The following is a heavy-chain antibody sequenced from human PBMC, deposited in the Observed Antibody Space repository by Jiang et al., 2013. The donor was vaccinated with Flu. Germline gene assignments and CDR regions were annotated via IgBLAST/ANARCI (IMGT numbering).Heavy chain of an antibody. J-gene: IGHJ4*02. CDR2: IYFNDDV. Sequence: KPTQTLTLTCTFSGFSFTSGGMGVGWIRQPPGKALEWLTLIYFNDDVRYSPSLTNRLAISRDASKNQVVLTLTDMQPVDAGTYYCVHSRTYPATSFDSWGQGTLVTVSS. CDR1: GFSFTSGGMG. CDR3: VHSRTYPATSFDS. V-gene: IGHV2-5*01.